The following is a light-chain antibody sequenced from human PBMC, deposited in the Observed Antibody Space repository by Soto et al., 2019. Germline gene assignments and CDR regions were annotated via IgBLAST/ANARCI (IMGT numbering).Light chain of an antibody. CDR3: RQRSNWIT. V-gene: IGKV3-11*01. J-gene: IGKJ5*01. CDR1: QSVNIF. Sequence: EILLTQSPATLSLSPGERATLSCRASQSVNIFLAWYQQKPGQAPRLLISDASNRATGIPARFSGSGSGTDFTLSISSLEPGDFAVYYCRQRSNWITFGQGTRLEIK. CDR2: DAS.